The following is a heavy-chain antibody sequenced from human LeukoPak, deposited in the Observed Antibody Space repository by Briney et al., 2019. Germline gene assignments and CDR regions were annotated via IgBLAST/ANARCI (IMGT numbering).Heavy chain of an antibody. J-gene: IGHJ5*02. CDR1: GGSLIGYY. V-gene: IGHV4-34*01. Sequence: PSETLPLTCAVYGGSLIGYYWSWIRQPPGKGLEWIGEINHSGSTNYNASLRSRVTISVDTSKNQFSLRLSSVTAADTAVYYCALPGDIGHSYGYGTWFDPWGQGSRVTVSS. CDR2: INHSGST. D-gene: IGHD5-18*01. CDR3: ALPGDIGHSYGYGTWFDP.